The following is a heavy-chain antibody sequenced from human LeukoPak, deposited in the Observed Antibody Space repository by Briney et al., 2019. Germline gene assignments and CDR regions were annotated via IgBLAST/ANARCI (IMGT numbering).Heavy chain of an antibody. CDR1: GYTFTGYY. D-gene: IGHD3-10*01. V-gene: IGHV1-2*02. Sequence: ASVKVSCKASGYTFTGYYMHWVRQAPGQGLEWMGWINPNSGGTNYAQKFQGRVTMTRDTSISTAYMELSRLRSDDTAVYYCARALGSGSYGVYYGMDVWGQGTTVTVSS. CDR2: INPNSGGT. CDR3: ARALGSGSYGVYYGMDV. J-gene: IGHJ6*02.